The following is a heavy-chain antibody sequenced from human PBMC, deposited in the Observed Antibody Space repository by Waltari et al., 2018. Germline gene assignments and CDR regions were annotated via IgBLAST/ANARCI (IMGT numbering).Heavy chain of an antibody. CDR1: GFIFSSYW. CDR3: VMYSSSFLGDC. J-gene: IGHJ4*02. V-gene: IGHV3-74*01. D-gene: IGHD6-13*01. CDR2: INTDGGST. Sequence: EVQLVESGGGLVQPGGSLRLSCVASGFIFSSYWMHWVRQAPGKGLVSVSHINTDGGSTNYADYVKGRFTISRDNAKNTLSLQMNSLRAEDTAVYYCVMYSSSFLGDCWGQGTLVAVSS.